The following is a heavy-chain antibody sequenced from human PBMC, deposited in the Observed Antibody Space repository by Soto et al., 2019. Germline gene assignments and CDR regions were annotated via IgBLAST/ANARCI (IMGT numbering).Heavy chain of an antibody. CDR1: GFTLTRSA. D-gene: IGHD6-19*01. V-gene: IGHV3-23*01. Sequence: PGGSLRLSCAGSGFTLTRSAVSWVRQAPGKGLEWVSGISAGGGGTYYADSVKGRFTISRDISKNTVYLQMNGLRVEDTAVYYCAKDMGQWAKTFDYWGHGTLVTVSS. J-gene: IGHJ4*01. CDR3: AKDMGQWAKTFDY. CDR2: ISAGGGGT.